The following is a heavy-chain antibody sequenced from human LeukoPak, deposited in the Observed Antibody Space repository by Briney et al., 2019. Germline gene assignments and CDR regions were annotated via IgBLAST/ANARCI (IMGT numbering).Heavy chain of an antibody. V-gene: IGHV1-46*01. Sequence: GASVKVSCKASGYTFSSYGISWVRQAPGQGLEWMGIINPSGGSTSYAQKFQGRVTMTRDMSTSTVYMELSSLRSEDTAVYHCARTSYGYHYFDYWGQGTLVTVSS. J-gene: IGHJ4*02. D-gene: IGHD5-18*01. CDR3: ARTSYGYHYFDY. CDR1: GYTFSSYG. CDR2: INPSGGST.